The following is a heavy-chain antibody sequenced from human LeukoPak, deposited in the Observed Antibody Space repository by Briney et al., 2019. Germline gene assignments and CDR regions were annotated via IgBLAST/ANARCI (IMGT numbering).Heavy chain of an antibody. CDR1: GFTFTTYS. CDR3: ARDNSWNYDY. Sequence: GRSLRLSCAASGFTFTTYSMHWVRQAPGKGLEWVAVITPDGGRKYYAESAKGRFTISRDNSRNTVYLQMNSLRTDDTAVCYCARDNSWNYDYWGQGTLVTVSS. D-gene: IGHD1-7*01. J-gene: IGHJ4*02. V-gene: IGHV3-30-3*01. CDR2: ITPDGGRK.